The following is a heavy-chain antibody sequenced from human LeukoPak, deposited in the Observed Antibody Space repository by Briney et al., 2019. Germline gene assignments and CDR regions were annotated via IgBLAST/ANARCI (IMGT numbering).Heavy chain of an antibody. CDR2: ICTSGRT. D-gene: IGHD3-16*01. V-gene: IGHV3-23*01. CDR1: GFNFRSFG. CDR3: ARLVWGYVGGLDA. J-gene: IGHJ6*02. Sequence: GGSLRLSCAASGFNFRSFGMNWVRQAPGKGLEWVSGICTSGRTRYADAVEGRFTISRDNSKNTVYLQMHSLRVEDSAVYYCARLVWGYVGGLDAWGQGTTVTVSS.